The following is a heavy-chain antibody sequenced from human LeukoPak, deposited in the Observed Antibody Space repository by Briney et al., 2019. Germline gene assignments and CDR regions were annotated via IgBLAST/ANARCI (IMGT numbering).Heavy chain of an antibody. D-gene: IGHD2/OR15-2a*01. CDR1: GGSISSSSYY. V-gene: IGHV4-39*07. Sequence: SETLSLTCTVSGGSISSSSYYWGWIRQPPGKGLEWIGSIYYSGSTYYNPSLKSRVTISVDTSKNQFSLKLSSVTAADTAVYYCARRGGSTFWFDPWGQGTLVTVSS. CDR2: IYYSGST. CDR3: ARRGGSTFWFDP. J-gene: IGHJ5*02.